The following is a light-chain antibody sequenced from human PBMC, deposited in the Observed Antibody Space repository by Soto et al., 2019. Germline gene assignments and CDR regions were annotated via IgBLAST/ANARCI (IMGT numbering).Light chain of an antibody. V-gene: IGKV1-33*01. CDR3: QQYDNLIT. CDR2: DAS. CDR1: QGISNY. J-gene: IGKJ5*01. Sequence: DLQMTQSPSSLSASVGDKVTIACQASQGISNYLNWYQQKPGKAPKLLIYDASNLETGVPSRFSASGSGTDFTFTISSLQPEDIATYYCQQYDNLITFGQGTRLEIE.